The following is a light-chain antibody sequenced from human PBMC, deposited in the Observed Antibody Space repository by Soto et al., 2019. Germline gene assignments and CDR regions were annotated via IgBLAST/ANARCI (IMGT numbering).Light chain of an antibody. J-gene: IGLJ1*01. CDR1: RSDVGGYNF. V-gene: IGLV2-14*01. CDR3: SSYTSSSTGV. CDR2: DVS. Sequence: QPVLTEPASVSGSPGRSITISCTGTRSDVGGYNFVSWYQQHPGKAPKLMIYDVSNRPSGVSNRFSGSKSGNTASPTISGLQAEDEADYYCSSYTSSSTGVFGTGTKVTVL.